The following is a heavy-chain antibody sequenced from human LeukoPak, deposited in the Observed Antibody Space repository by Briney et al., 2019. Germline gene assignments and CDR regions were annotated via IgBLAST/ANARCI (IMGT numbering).Heavy chain of an antibody. Sequence: GGSLRLSCAASGFTFTSSAMFWVRQAPGKGLEWVSVISGSGASTSYADSVKGRFTISRDNSKNTLYLQMNSLRADDTAVYYCAKGVRVSFDFWGQGTMVTVSS. V-gene: IGHV3-23*01. CDR3: AKGVRVSFDF. CDR2: ISGSGAST. D-gene: IGHD2-8*01. J-gene: IGHJ3*01. CDR1: GFTFTSSA.